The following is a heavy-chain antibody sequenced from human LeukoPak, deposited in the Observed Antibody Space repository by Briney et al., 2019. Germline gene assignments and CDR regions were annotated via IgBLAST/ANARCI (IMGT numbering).Heavy chain of an antibody. Sequence: GGSLRLSCAASGLTFSSYSMNWVRQAPGKGLEWVSSISSSSTYIYYADSVKGRFTISRVNAKNSLYLQMNSLRAEDTAVYYCARVPHAMVRGVIITEFYFDYWGQGTLVTVSS. CDR1: GLTFSSYS. CDR3: ARVPHAMVRGVIITEFYFDY. J-gene: IGHJ4*02. D-gene: IGHD3-10*01. CDR2: ISSSSTYI. V-gene: IGHV3-21*01.